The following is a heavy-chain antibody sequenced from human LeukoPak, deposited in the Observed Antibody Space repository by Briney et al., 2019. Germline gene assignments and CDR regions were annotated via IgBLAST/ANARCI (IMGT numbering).Heavy chain of an antibody. Sequence: SVKVSCKASGGTFSSYAISWVRQAPGQGLEWMGGIIPIFGTANYAQKSQGRVTITTDESTSTAYMELSSLRSEDTAVYYCASLQLLSPYYYYYMDVWGKGTTVTVSS. V-gene: IGHV1-69*05. J-gene: IGHJ6*03. D-gene: IGHD2-2*01. CDR3: ASLQLLSPYYYYYMDV. CDR1: GGTFSSYA. CDR2: IIPIFGTA.